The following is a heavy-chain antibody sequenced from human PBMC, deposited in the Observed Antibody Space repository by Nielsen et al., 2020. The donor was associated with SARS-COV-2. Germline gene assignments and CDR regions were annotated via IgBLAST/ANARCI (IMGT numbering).Heavy chain of an antibody. CDR2: ISTSGSTI. D-gene: IGHD3-9*01. J-gene: IGHJ4*02. V-gene: IGHV3-11*04. CDR1: GFTFSDYY. CDR3: ARDHRYYDILTGNFDY. Sequence: GESLTISCAATGFTFSDYYMSWIRQAPGKGLEWVSYISTSGSTIYYAVSVKGRFTISRDNAKYSLYLQMNSLRAEDTAVYYCARDHRYYDILTGNFDYWGQGTLVTVSS.